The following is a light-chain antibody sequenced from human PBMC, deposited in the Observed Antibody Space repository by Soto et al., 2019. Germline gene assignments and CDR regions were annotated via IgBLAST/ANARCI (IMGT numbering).Light chain of an antibody. Sequence: QSALTQPRSVSESPGQSVTISCTGTSSDLGAYNYVSWYQQHPGKVPKLIIYDVIKRPSGVPDRFSGSKSGNTASLTISGLQAEDDTDYYCCSFAGTYLVFGGGTQLTVL. CDR2: DVI. CDR3: CSFAGTYLV. CDR1: SSDLGAYNY. J-gene: IGLJ3*02. V-gene: IGLV2-11*01.